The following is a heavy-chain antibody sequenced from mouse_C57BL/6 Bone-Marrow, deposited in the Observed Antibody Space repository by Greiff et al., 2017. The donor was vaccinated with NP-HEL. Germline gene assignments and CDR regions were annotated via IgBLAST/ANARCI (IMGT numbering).Heavy chain of an antibody. V-gene: IGHV1-42*01. CDR3: ARRDGTWYLDV. Sequence: VQLQQSGPELVKPGASVKISCKASGYSFTGYYMNWVKQSPEKSLEWIGEINPSTGGTTYNQKFKAKATLTVDKSSSTAYMQLKSLTSEDSAVYYCARRDGTWYLDVGGTGTTVTVSS. J-gene: IGHJ1*03. D-gene: IGHD2-1*01. CDR2: INPSTGGT. CDR1: GYSFTGYY.